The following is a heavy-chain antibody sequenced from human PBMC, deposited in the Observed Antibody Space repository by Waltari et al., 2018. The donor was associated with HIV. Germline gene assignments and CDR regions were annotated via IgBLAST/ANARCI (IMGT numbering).Heavy chain of an antibody. V-gene: IGHV3-48*04. CDR2: ISSSSTTI. Sequence: EVQLVESGGGLVQPGGSLRLSCAASGLTFSTYSTNWVRQAPGKGLEWVSYISSSSTTIYYADSVKGRFTISRDNAKNLLYLQMNSLRAEDTAVYYCARDKAVIQPDAFDIWGQGTMVTVSS. J-gene: IGHJ3*02. D-gene: IGHD2-21*01. CDR3: ARDKAVIQPDAFDI. CDR1: GLTFSTYS.